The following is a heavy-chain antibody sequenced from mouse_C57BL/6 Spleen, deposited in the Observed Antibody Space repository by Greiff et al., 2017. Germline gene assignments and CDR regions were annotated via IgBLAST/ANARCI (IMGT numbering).Heavy chain of an antibody. D-gene: IGHD1-1*01. CDR2: ISDGGSYT. CDR3: ARDGGDYYGSSYGY. V-gene: IGHV5-4*01. Sequence: EVQLVESGGGLVKPGGSLKLSCAASGFTFSSYAMSWVRQTPEKRLEWVATISDGGSYTYYPDNVKGRFTISRDNAKNNLYLQMSHLKSEDTAMYYCARDGGDYYGSSYGYWGQGTTLTVSS. J-gene: IGHJ2*01. CDR1: GFTFSSYA.